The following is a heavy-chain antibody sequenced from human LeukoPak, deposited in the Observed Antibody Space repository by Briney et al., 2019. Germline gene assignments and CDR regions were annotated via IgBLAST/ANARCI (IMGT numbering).Heavy chain of an antibody. CDR3: ARDYYYGSERDAFDI. V-gene: IGHV3-30-3*01. J-gene: IGHJ3*02. Sequence: QAGGSLRLSCAASGFTFSSYAMHWVRQAPGKGLEWVAVISYDGSNKYYADSVKGRFTISRDNSKNTLYLQMNSLRAEDTALYYCARDYYYGSERDAFDIWGQGTMVTVSS. CDR1: GFTFSSYA. D-gene: IGHD3-10*01. CDR2: ISYDGSNK.